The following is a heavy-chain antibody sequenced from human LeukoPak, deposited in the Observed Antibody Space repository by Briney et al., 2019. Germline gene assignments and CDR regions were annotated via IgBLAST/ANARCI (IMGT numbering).Heavy chain of an antibody. D-gene: IGHD3-10*01. J-gene: IGHJ6*03. CDR3: ARVTMGSGSYYNVRKYYFYYIDV. CDR1: GESFTTFY. Sequence: SETLSLTCAVYGESFTTFYWGWIRQPPGKGLEWIGEINHSGSTNYNSSLKSRVTISIDTSKNQFSLKLSSVTAADTAVYYCARVTMGSGSYYNVRKYYFYYIDVWGKGTTVTVSS. CDR2: INHSGST. V-gene: IGHV4-34*01.